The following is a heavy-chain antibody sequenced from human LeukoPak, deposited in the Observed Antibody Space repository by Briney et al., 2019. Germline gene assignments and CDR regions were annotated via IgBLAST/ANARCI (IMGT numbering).Heavy chain of an antibody. V-gene: IGHV3-15*01. CDR1: GFTFSIAW. CDR3: TWSGLKIES. J-gene: IGHJ4*02. Sequence: GGSLRLSCAASGFTFSIAWMSWVRQAPGKGLEWLGQIKKKTDGATTSYAAPVKGRFTISRDDSKNTLFLQMNSLKTEDTALCYCTWSGLKIESWGQGTLVTVSS. CDR2: IKKKTDGATT. D-gene: IGHD3-3*01.